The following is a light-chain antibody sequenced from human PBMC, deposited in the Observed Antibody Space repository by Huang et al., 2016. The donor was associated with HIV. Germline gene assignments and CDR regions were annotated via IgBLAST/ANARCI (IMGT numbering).Light chain of an antibody. CDR2: GAS. J-gene: IGKJ2*01. Sequence: EIVMTQSPATLSVSPGDRVTLSCRASQSVSKNLAWYQQRPGQSPRLLVDGASTRAIGIPPRFSGSGSGTEFTLTINSLQSEDFAVYFCQQYNNWPRGTFGQGTKLEIK. CDR1: QSVSKN. CDR3: QQYNNWPRGT. V-gene: IGKV3-15*01.